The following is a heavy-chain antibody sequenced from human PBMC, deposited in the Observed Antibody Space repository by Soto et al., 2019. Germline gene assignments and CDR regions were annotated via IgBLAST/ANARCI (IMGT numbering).Heavy chain of an antibody. D-gene: IGHD3-16*01. CDR3: AKDVRGRYYYYGMDV. CDR2: ISYDGSNK. CDR1: GFTFSSYG. J-gene: IGHJ6*02. V-gene: IGHV3-30*18. Sequence: GGSLRLSCAASGFTFSSYGMHWVRQAPGKGLEWVAVISYDGSNKYYADSVKGRFTISRDNSKNTLYLQMNSLRAEDTAVYYCAKDVRGRYYYYGMDVWGQGTTVTVSS.